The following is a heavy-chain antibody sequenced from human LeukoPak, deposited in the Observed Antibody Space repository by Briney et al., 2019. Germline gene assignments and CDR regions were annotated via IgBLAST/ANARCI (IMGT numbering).Heavy chain of an antibody. D-gene: IGHD5-18*01. V-gene: IGHV3-21*01. J-gene: IGHJ4*02. Sequence: GGSLRLSCAASEFTFSIYWMSWVRQAPGKGLEWVSSISSSSGTYIYYADSVKGRFTISRDNAKNSLYLQMDSLRAEDTAVYYCARRAMTERGHSYGLDYWGQGTLVTVSS. CDR2: ISSSSGTYI. CDR3: ARRAMTERGHSYGLDY. CDR1: EFTFSIYW.